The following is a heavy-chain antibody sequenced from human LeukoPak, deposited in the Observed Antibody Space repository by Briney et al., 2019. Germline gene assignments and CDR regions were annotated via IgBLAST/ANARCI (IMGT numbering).Heavy chain of an antibody. V-gene: IGHV4-30-2*01. Sequence: SQTLSLTCTVSGGSISSGGYYWRWIRQPPGKGLEWIGYIYHSGSTYYNPSLKSRVTISVDRSKNQFSLKLSSVTAADTAVYYCAREGGGYCSGGSCYPHWFDPWGQGTLVTVSS. CDR2: IYHSGST. CDR1: GGSISSGGYY. D-gene: IGHD2-15*01. CDR3: AREGGGYCSGGSCYPHWFDP. J-gene: IGHJ5*02.